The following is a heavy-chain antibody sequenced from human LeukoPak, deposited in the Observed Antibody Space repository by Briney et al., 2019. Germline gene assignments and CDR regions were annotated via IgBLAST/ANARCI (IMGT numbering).Heavy chain of an antibody. D-gene: IGHD2-8*01. CDR2: ISYDGSNK. CDR1: GFTFSSHA. V-gene: IGHV3-30-3*01. CDR3: ASHCTNGVCYTLPEGGMDV. J-gene: IGHJ6*02. Sequence: GRSLRLSCAAPGFTFSSHAMHWVRQAPGKGLEWVAVISYDGSNKYYAGSVKGRFTISRDNSKNTLYLQMNSLRAEDTAVYYCASHCTNGVCYTLPEGGMDVWGQGTTVTVSS.